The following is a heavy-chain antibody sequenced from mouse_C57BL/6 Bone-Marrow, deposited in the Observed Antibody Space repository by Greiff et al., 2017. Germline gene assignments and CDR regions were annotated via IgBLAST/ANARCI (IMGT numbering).Heavy chain of an antibody. CDR3: ARRRSYWYFDV. J-gene: IGHJ1*03. CDR2: IYPGGGYT. V-gene: IGHV1-63*01. Sequence: QVQLQQSGAELVRPGTSVKMSCKASGYTFTNYWIGWAQQRPGHGLEWIGDIYPGGGYTNYNEKFKGKATLTADKSSSTAYMQFSSLTSEDSAIYYYARRRSYWYFDVWGTGTTVTVSS. CDR1: GYTFTNYW.